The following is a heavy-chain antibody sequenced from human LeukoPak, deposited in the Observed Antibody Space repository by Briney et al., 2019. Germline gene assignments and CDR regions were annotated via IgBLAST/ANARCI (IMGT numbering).Heavy chain of an antibody. J-gene: IGHJ4*02. V-gene: IGHV4-4*07. D-gene: IGHD3-22*01. CDR3: ARVTGYMIEDYFDY. CDR2: IYTSGST. CDR1: SGSISNYY. Sequence: SETLSLTRTVSSGSISNYYWSWIRQPAGKGLEWIGRIYTSGSTTYNPSLKSRLTISIDTSKNQFSLKLSSVTAADTAVYYCARVTGYMIEDYFDYWGQGTLVTVSS.